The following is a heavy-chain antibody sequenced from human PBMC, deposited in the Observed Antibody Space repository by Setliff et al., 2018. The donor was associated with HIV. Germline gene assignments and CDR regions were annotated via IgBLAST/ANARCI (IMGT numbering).Heavy chain of an antibody. J-gene: IGHJ3*02. Sequence: PGGSLRLSCVGSGFSFSSYSMSWVRQAPGKGLEWVAVISYDGGRKDYAESVNGRFTISRDDSKSTLYLQMNSLRVEDTAVYYCSAFEMWGQGTMVTVSS. CDR3: SAFEM. V-gene: IGHV3-33*01. CDR2: ISYDGGRK. CDR1: GFSFSSYS.